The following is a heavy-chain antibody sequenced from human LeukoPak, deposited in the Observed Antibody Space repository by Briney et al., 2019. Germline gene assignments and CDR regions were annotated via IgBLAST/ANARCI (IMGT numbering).Heavy chain of an antibody. V-gene: IGHV3-30*04. CDR1: GFTFSSYA. J-gene: IGHJ3*02. D-gene: IGHD3-16*01. CDR3: ATYNYAGDFDI. Sequence: GGSLRLSCAASGFTFSSYAMHWVRQAPGKGLEWVAVTSYDESHKYYADSVRGRFTISRDNSKKTLYLQMNSLRAEDAAVYYCATYNYAGDFDIWGQGTMVTVSS. CDR2: TSYDESHK.